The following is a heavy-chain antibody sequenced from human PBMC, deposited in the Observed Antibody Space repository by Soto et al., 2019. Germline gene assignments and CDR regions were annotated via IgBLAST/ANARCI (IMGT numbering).Heavy chain of an antibody. CDR2: ISWNSGSI. D-gene: IGHD2-21*02. J-gene: IGHJ2*01. V-gene: IGHV3-9*01. Sequence: EVQLVESGGGLVQPGRSLRLSCAASGFTFDDYAMHWVRQAPGKGLEWVSGISWNSGSIGYADSMKGRFTISRDNAKNSLYLQMNSLRAEDTALYYCAKEEVVTATHGWYFDLWGRGTLVTVSS. CDR3: AKEEVVTATHGWYFDL. CDR1: GFTFDDYA.